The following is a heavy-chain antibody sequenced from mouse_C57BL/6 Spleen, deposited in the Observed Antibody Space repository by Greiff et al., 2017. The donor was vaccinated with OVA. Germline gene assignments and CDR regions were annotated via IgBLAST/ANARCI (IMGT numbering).Heavy chain of an antibody. CDR1: GFTFSSYA. CDR2: ISSGGDYI. V-gene: IGHV5-9-1*02. D-gene: IGHD1-1*01. Sequence: EVKLVESGEGLVKPGGSLKLSCAASGFTFSSYAMSWVRQTPEKRLEWVAYISSGGDYIYYADTVKGRFTISRDNARNTLYLQMSSLKSEDTAMYYCTRGFITTVVEYFDVWGTGTTVTVSS. J-gene: IGHJ1*03. CDR3: TRGFITTVVEYFDV.